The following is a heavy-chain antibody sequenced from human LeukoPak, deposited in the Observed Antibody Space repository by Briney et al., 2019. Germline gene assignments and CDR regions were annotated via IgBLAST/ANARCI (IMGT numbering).Heavy chain of an antibody. D-gene: IGHD3-22*01. CDR1: GFTVSTNY. J-gene: IGHJ6*03. Sequence: GGSLRLSCAASGFTVSTNYMSWVRQTPGKGLEWVSVIYSGGSTYYADSVKGRFTISRDNSKNTVYLQMNSLRVEDTAVYYCARLLGSIYYDSSGYSGYYYYYVDVWGKGTTVTISS. V-gene: IGHV3-53*01. CDR2: IYSGGST. CDR3: ARLLGSIYYDSSGYSGYYYYYVDV.